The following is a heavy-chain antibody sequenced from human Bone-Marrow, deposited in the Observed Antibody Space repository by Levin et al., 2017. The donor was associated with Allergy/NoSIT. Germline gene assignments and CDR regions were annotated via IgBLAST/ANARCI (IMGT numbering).Heavy chain of an antibody. Sequence: GGSLRLSCAASGFTFSDCAMHWVRQAPGKGLEWVSSISGNGGSTYYADSVRGRFTISRDNPKNTLYLQMNSLRADDAAVYFCAKTHLWDTPYYFDSWGQGTQFIVSS. CDR2: ISGNGGST. D-gene: IGHD3-16*01. CDR1: GFTFSDCA. J-gene: IGHJ4*02. V-gene: IGHV3-23*01. CDR3: AKTHLWDTPYYFDS.